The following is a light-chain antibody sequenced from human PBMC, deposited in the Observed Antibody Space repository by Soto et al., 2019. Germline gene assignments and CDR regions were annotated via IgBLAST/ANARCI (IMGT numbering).Light chain of an antibody. Sequence: EIVLTQSPGTLSLSPGERATLSCRATQSVSSTYLAWYQQRPGQAPRLRIYGAFSRATGIPDRFTGSASGPDFTLSISRLEAEDFVVADCVQYDDSPSEGRFGQGTKVEV. J-gene: IGKJ1*01. V-gene: IGKV3-20*01. CDR1: QSVSSTY. CDR2: GAF. CDR3: VQYDDSPSEGR.